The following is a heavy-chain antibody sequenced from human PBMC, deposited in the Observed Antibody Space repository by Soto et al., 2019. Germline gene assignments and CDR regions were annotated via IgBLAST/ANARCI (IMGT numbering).Heavy chain of an antibody. CDR3: ARGLSTVTPNWFDP. D-gene: IGHD4-17*01. CDR2: INAGNGNT. V-gene: IGHV1-3*01. J-gene: IGHJ5*02. CDR1: GYTFSSYA. Sequence: QVQLVQSGAEVKKPGASVKVSCKASGYTFSSYAMNWVRQAPGQRLEWMGWINAGNGNTKYSQKFQGRVIITRDTSASTAYMELSSLRSEDTAVYYCARGLSTVTPNWFDPWGQGSLVTVSS.